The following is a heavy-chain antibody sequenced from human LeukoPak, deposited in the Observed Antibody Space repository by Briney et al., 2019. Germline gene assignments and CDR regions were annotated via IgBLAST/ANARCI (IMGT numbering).Heavy chain of an antibody. CDR2: IYYSGST. J-gene: IGHJ3*02. Sequence: SETLSLTCTVSGGSISSSSYYWGWIRQPPGKGLEWIGSIYYSGSTYYNPSLKSRVTISVDTSKNQFSLKLSSVTAADTAVYYCANLIVVPENAFDIWGQGTMVTVSS. CDR1: GGSISSSSYY. D-gene: IGHD2-2*01. V-gene: IGHV4-39*07. CDR3: ANLIVVPENAFDI.